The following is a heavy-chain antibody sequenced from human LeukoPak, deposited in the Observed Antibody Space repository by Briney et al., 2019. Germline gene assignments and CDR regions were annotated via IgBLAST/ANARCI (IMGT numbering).Heavy chain of an antibody. CDR2: IYTGGST. Sequence: SETLSLTCTVSGGSISSGSYYWSWIRQPAGKGLEWIGRIYTGGSTNYNPSLKSRVTISVDTSKNQFSLKLSSVTAADTAVYYCARQGGSYWDWFDPWGQGTLVTVSS. V-gene: IGHV4-61*02. CDR3: ARQGGSYWDWFDP. D-gene: IGHD2-15*01. J-gene: IGHJ5*02. CDR1: GGSISSGSYY.